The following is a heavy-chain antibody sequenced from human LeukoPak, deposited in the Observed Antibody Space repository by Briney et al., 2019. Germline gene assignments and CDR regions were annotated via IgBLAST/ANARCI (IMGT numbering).Heavy chain of an antibody. V-gene: IGHV3-23*01. Sequence: GGPLRLSCAASGFTFSSYAMSWVRQAPGKGLEWVSGISGSGGTTYYADSVKGRFTISRDNSKNTLYLQMNSLRAEDTAVYYCAKRGGIEVPGGNWYFDLWGRGTLVTVSS. CDR3: AKRGGIEVPGGNWYFDL. CDR2: ISGSGGTT. CDR1: GFTFSSYA. D-gene: IGHD6-13*01. J-gene: IGHJ2*01.